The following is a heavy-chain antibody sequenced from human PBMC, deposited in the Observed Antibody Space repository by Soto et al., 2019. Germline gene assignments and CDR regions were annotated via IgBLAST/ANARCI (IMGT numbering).Heavy chain of an antibody. D-gene: IGHD6-19*01. Sequence: SGPTLVNPTQTLTLTCTFSGFSLSTSGVGVGWIRQPPGKALEWLALIYWDDDKRYSPSLKSRLTITKDTSKNQVVLTMTNMDPVDTATYYCAHRQAFVAVAHRGLCFVPSGQGTLVTVSS. V-gene: IGHV2-5*02. CDR3: AHRQAFVAVAHRGLCFVP. CDR2: IYWDDDK. J-gene: IGHJ5*02. CDR1: GFSLSTSGVG.